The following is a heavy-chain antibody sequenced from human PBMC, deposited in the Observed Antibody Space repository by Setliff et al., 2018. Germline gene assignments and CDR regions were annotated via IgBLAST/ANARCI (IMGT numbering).Heavy chain of an antibody. Sequence: LSLTCTVSGGSIGSSGSYWGWIRQLPGKGLEWIGIIYYSGSPYYNSSLKSRVTISVDTSKNQFSLRLKSVTAADTAIYYCAREGPGMAYESWGQGMLVNAPQ. V-gene: IGHV4-39*01. CDR2: IYYSGSP. D-gene: IGHD3-22*01. CDR1: GGSIGSSGSY. CDR3: AREGPGMAYES. J-gene: IGHJ5*02.